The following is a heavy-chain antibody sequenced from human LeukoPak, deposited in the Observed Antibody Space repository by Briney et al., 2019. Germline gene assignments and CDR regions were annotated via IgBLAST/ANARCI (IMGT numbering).Heavy chain of an antibody. Sequence: GGSLRLSCAASGFTFSSYAMSWVRQAPGKGLEWVSSISSSSSYIYYADSVKGRFTISRDNAKNSLYLQMNSLRAEDTAVYYCARLILDAFDIWGQGTMVTVSS. J-gene: IGHJ3*02. CDR3: ARLILDAFDI. CDR1: GFTFSSYA. V-gene: IGHV3-21*01. CDR2: ISSSSSYI.